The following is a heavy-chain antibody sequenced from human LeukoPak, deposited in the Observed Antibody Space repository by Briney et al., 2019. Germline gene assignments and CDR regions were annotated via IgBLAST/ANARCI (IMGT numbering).Heavy chain of an antibody. CDR1: GFTFSSYS. D-gene: IGHD6-19*01. CDR2: ISSSSSYI. CDR3: ARPQWLAPRELDY. V-gene: IGHV3-21*01. Sequence: GGSLRLSCAASGFTFSSYSMNWVRQAPGKGLEWVSSISSSSSYIYYADSVKGRFTISRDNAKNSLYLQMNSLRAEDTAVYYCARPQWLAPRELDYWGQGTLVIVSS. J-gene: IGHJ4*02.